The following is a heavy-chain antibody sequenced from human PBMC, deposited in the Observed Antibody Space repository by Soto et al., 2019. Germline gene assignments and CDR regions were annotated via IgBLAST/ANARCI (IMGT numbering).Heavy chain of an antibody. J-gene: IGHJ6*02. V-gene: IGHV4-31*03. CDR2: IYYSGST. D-gene: IGHD3-3*01. CDR1: GGSISSGGYY. Sequence: QVQLQESGPGLVKPSQTLSLTCTVSGGSISSGGYYWSWIRQHPGKGLEWIGYIYYSGSTYYNPSLKSRVTISVDTSKNQFSLKLSSVTAADTAVYYCARDGPTYYDFWSGYQFYGMDVWGQGTTVTVSS. CDR3: ARDGPTYYDFWSGYQFYGMDV.